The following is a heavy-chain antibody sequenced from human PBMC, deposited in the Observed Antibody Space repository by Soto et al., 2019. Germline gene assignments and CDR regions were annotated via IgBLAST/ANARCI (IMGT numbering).Heavy chain of an antibody. Sequence: GGSLRLSCAASGFTFSSYAMSWVRQAPGKGLEWVSAISGSGGSTYYADSVKGRFTISRDNSKNTLYLQMNSLRAEDTAVYYCAKDLLITIFGVVIHNWFDPWGQGTLVTVSS. D-gene: IGHD3-3*01. CDR2: ISGSGGST. J-gene: IGHJ5*02. V-gene: IGHV3-23*01. CDR1: GFTFSSYA. CDR3: AKDLLITIFGVVIHNWFDP.